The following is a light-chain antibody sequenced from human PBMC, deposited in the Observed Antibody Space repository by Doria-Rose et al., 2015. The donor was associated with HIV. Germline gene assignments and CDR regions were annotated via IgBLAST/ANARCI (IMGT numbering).Light chain of an antibody. CDR3: QQYGTSRGT. CDR1: QRVKSSY. CDR2: DAS. V-gene: IGKV3-20*01. Sequence: EIVLTQSPGTLSLSPGERATPSCRASQRVKSSYLVWYQQKPGQAPRLLIYDASTRATGIPDRFSGSGSGTDFTLTISRLEPEDVAVYYCQQYGTSRGTFGQGTRLEIK. J-gene: IGKJ5*01.